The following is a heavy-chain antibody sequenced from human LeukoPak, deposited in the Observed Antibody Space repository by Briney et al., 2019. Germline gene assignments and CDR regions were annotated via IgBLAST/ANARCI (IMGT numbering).Heavy chain of an antibody. J-gene: IGHJ5*02. Sequence: PSETLSLTRSVSGGSVSSGISYWSWIRQPPGEGLEWIAYISDSGGSDYNPSLRGRVTISLDTSKNQFSLRLTSVTAAAAAGYYLADRTTGGTGPDHWGQGTLVTVSS. CDR1: GGSVSSGISY. V-gene: IGHV4-61*01. D-gene: IGHD1-14*01. CDR3: ADRTTGGTGPDH. CDR2: ISDSGGS.